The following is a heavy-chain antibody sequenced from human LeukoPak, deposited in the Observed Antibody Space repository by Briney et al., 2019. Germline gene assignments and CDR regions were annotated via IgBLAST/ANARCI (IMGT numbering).Heavy chain of an antibody. CDR3: ARRWYFGSEKYYAFDY. V-gene: IGHV5-51*01. Sequence: PGESLKISCEASGYTFTNYWIGWVRQMPGKGLEWMGIIYPGDSDTRYSPSFQGQVTISADKSISAAYLRWNSLKASDTAMYYCARRWYFGSEKYYAFDYWGQGTLVTVSS. D-gene: IGHD3-10*01. J-gene: IGHJ4*02. CDR1: GYTFTNYW. CDR2: IYPGDSDT.